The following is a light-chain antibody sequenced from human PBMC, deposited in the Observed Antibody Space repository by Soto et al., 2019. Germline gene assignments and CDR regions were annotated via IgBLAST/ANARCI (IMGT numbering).Light chain of an antibody. Sequence: EIVLTQSPGSLSLSPGERATLSCRASQSISSSYLGWYQQKPGQAPRLLIYGASSRATGIPDRFSGSGSGTDFTLTISRLEPEDFAVYYCQQYGTSPPRVTFGQGTRLEIK. CDR2: GAS. CDR3: QQYGTSPPRVT. V-gene: IGKV3-20*01. J-gene: IGKJ5*01. CDR1: QSISSSY.